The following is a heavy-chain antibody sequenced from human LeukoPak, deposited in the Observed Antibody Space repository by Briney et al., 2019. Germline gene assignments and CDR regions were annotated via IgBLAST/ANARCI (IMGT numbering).Heavy chain of an antibody. CDR1: GFTFTNSW. V-gene: IGHV3-7*01. J-gene: IGHJ4*02. CDR3: ARDRSPGNFDY. CDR2: ISPDGGEI. D-gene: IGHD3-10*01. Sequence: PGGSLRLSCAASGFTFTNSWMTWVRQAPGKGLEWVASISPDGGEIHYVDSVKGRFTISRDNAKNSLYLQMNSLRAEDTAVYYCARDRSPGNFDYWGQGTLVTVSS.